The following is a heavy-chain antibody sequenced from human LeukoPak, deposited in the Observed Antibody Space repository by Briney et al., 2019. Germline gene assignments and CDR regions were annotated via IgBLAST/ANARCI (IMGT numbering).Heavy chain of an antibody. Sequence: GGSLRLSCAASGFTVSSIHMVWVRQAPGKGLEWVSVTYTGGNSYYADSVKGRFIISRDISKNTLYLQMSSLRAEDSALYYCARGGRGSAAVVAPRSFDIWGQGTMVTVSS. D-gene: IGHD3-22*01. CDR3: ARGGRGSAAVVAPRSFDI. CDR1: GFTVSSIH. CDR2: TYTGGNS. J-gene: IGHJ3*02. V-gene: IGHV3-53*01.